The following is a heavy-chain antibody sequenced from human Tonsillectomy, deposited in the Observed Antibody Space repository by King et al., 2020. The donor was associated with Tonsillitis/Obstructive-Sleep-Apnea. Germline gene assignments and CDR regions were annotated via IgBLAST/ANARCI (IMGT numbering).Heavy chain of an antibody. CDR2: IIPILGIA. D-gene: IGHD2-15*01. J-gene: IGHJ4*02. CDR1: GGTFSSYA. Sequence: QLVQSGAEVKKPGSSVKVSCKASGGTFSSYAISWVRQAPGQGLEWMGRIIPILGIANYAQKVQGRVTITADKSTSTAYMELSSLRSEDTAVYYCARRLGYCSGGSCYYYFDYWGQGTLVTVSS. V-gene: IGHV1-69*04. CDR3: ARRLGYCSGGSCYYYFDY.